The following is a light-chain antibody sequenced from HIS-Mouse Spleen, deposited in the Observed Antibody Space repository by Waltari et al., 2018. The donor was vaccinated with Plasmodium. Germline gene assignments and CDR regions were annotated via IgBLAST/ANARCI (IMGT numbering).Light chain of an antibody. V-gene: IGLV3-1*01. CDR1: NLGSKY. CDR3: QAWDSSTVV. J-gene: IGLJ2*01. CDR2: QDS. Sequence: SYALTQPPSVSVSPGQTASITCPGDNLGSKYDCGDKQKPGQSPVLAIYQDSKRPSGIPERVSGSNSGNTATLTISGTQAMDEADYYCQAWDSSTVVFGGGTKLTVL.